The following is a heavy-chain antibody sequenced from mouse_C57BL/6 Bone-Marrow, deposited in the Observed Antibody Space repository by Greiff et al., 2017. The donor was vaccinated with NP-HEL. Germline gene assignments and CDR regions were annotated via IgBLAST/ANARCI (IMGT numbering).Heavy chain of an antibody. V-gene: IGHV1-64*01. D-gene: IGHD1-1*01. Sequence: VQLQQPGAELVKPGASVKLSCKASGYTFTSYWMHWVKQRPGQGLEWIGMIHPNSGSTNYNEKFKSKATLTVDKSSSTAYMQLSSLTSEDSAVYYCARWTVVATDYAMDYWGQGTSVTVSS. CDR3: ARWTVVATDYAMDY. CDR1: GYTFTSYW. CDR2: IHPNSGST. J-gene: IGHJ4*01.